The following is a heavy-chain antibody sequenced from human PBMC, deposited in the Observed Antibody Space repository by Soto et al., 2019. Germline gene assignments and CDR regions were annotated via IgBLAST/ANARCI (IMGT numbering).Heavy chain of an antibody. D-gene: IGHD2-15*01. CDR3: ASPYCSGGSCYLTEYFQY. CDR2: IAYDSSKK. Sequence: QVQLVESGGGVVQPGRSVRLSCAASGFSFSYYAMHWVRQAPGKGLEWVAVIAYDSSKKYYADSVKGRFTISRDNSKNTVYLPMNSLRDDDTAVYYCASPYCSGGSCYLTEYFQYWGQGTLGTVSA. J-gene: IGHJ1*01. V-gene: IGHV3-30*03. CDR1: GFSFSYYA.